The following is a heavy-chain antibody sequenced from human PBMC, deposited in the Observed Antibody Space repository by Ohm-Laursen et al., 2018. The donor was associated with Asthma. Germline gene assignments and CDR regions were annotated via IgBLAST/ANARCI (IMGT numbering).Heavy chain of an antibody. Sequence: ASVKVSCKASGYSFSNYAMNWVRQAPGRGLEWMGWINTYTGKPTYAQGLTGRIVLSLDTSVSTTYLQITGLKAEDTAVYYCARVPSSGYVYDYWGQGTLVTVSS. CDR3: ARVPSSGYVYDY. D-gene: IGHD5-12*01. J-gene: IGHJ4*02. CDR1: GYSFSNYA. V-gene: IGHV7-4-1*02. CDR2: INTYTGKP.